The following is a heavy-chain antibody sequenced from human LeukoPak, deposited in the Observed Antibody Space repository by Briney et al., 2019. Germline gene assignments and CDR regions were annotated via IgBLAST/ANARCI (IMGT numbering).Heavy chain of an antibody. J-gene: IGHJ4*02. CDR1: GFTFSDFD. V-gene: IGHV3-30-3*01. CDR3: ARGEYYFDY. Sequence: GRSLRLSCAASGFTFSDFDMHWVRQAPGKGLEWVAVISYDGSNKYYADSVKGRFTISRDNSKNSLYVQMNSLRPEDTAVYYCARGEYYFDYWGQGTLVSVSS. CDR2: ISYDGSNK.